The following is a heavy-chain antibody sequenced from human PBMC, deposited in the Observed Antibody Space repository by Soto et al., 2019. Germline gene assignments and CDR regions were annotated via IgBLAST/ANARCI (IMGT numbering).Heavy chain of an antibody. CDR2: IYYSGST. D-gene: IGHD2-2*01. V-gene: IGHV4-31*03. CDR1: GGSISSGGYY. J-gene: IGHJ5*02. Sequence: PSETLSLTCTVSGGSISSGGYYWSWIRQHPGKGLEWIGYIYYSGSTYYNPSLKSRVTISVDTSKNQFSLKLSSVTAADTAVYYCARYCSSTSCCSNWFDPWGQGTLVTVSS. CDR3: ARYCSSTSCCSNWFDP.